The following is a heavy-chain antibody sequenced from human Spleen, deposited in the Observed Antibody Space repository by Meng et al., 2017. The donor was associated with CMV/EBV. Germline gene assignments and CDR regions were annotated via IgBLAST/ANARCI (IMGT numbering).Heavy chain of an antibody. V-gene: IGHV2-5*08. J-gene: IGHJ6*02. Sequence: SGPTLVKPTQTLTLTCTFSGFSLSTSGMCVSWVRQPPGMALEWLALVYWNDTKRYSPSLKSRLTITKDTSKKQVVLTMTNMDPVDTATYYCSHRVGFLEWGLDVWGQGTTVTVSS. D-gene: IGHD3-3*01. CDR1: GFSLSTSGMC. CDR2: VYWNDTK. CDR3: SHRVGFLEWGLDV.